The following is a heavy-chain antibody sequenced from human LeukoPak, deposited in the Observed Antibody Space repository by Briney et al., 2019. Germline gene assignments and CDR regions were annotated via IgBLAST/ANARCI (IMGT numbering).Heavy chain of an antibody. J-gene: IGHJ4*02. V-gene: IGHV3-48*01. Sequence: GGSLRLSCAASGFTFSSYSMNWVRQAPGKGLEWVSYISSSSSTIYYADSVKGRFTISRDNAKNSLYLQMNSLRAEDTAVYYCARGDYGDYAGPIDYWGQGTLVTVSS. D-gene: IGHD4-17*01. CDR1: GFTFSSYS. CDR3: ARGDYGDYAGPIDY. CDR2: ISSSSSTI.